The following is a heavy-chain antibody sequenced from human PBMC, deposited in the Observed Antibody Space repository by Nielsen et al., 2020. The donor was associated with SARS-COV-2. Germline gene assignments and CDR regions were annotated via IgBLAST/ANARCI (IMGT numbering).Heavy chain of an antibody. CDR3: ARDRSWNDAFDI. CDR2: ISSSSSYI. D-gene: IGHD1-1*01. Sequence: GGSLRLSCAASGFTFSSYSMNWVRQAPGKGLEWVSSISSSSSYIYYADSVKGRLTISRDNAKNSLYLQMNSLRAEDTAVYYCARDRSWNDAFDIWGQGTMVTVSS. J-gene: IGHJ3*02. V-gene: IGHV3-21*01. CDR1: GFTFSSYS.